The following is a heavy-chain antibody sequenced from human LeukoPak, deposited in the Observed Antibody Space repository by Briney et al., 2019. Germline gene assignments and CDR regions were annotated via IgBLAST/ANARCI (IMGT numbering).Heavy chain of an antibody. J-gene: IGHJ6*03. Sequence: GGSLRLSRAASGFTFSRYALHWVRQAPGKGLEYVSAISGNGGTTYYANSVKGRFTISRDNSKKTLYLQMNSLRAEDTAVYYCEKSFLELEAYDYYMDVWGKGTTVTVSS. CDR2: ISGNGGTT. CDR1: GFTFSRYA. CDR3: EKSFLELEAYDYYMDV. D-gene: IGHD1-7*01. V-gene: IGHV3-64*01.